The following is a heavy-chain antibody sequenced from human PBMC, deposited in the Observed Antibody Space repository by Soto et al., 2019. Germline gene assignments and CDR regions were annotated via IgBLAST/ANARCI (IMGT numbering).Heavy chain of an antibody. V-gene: IGHV4-39*01. Sequence: SETLSLTCTVSGGSIGSSSYYWGWIRQPPGKGLEWIGSIYYSGSTYYNPSLKSRVTISVDTSKNQFSLKLSSVTAADTAVYYCARQSGVYAIFEGNWFEPWGQGTLVTVSS. CDR1: GGSIGSSSYY. CDR3: ARQSGVYAIFEGNWFEP. J-gene: IGHJ5*02. D-gene: IGHD2-8*01. CDR2: IYYSGST.